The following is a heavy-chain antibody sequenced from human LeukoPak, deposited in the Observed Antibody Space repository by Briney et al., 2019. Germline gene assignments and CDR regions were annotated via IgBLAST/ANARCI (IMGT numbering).Heavy chain of an antibody. CDR3: ARSDGYGLVGI. D-gene: IGHD3-10*01. V-gene: IGHV4-39*07. CDR1: GASISSGSNY. Sequence: SETLSLTCNVSGASISSGSNYWGWLRQSPGTTLEWIGSIYSSGSTYYNPSLKSRVIILIDTSKNHFSLTLSSVTAADTAMYYCARSDGYGLVGIWGQGTMVTVSS. J-gene: IGHJ3*02. CDR2: IYSSGST.